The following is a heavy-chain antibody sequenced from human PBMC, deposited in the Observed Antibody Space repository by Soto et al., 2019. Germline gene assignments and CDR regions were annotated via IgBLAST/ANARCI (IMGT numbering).Heavy chain of an antibody. CDR3: ATIRVRGGPLRFED. CDR2: VLPITGST. Sequence: QVQLVQSGAEVKKPGSSVKVSCKTSGGLFSVFSFNWVRQAPGQGPEWMGGVLPITGSTDYAQKFQGRLTITADRSTSTIYMELSRLTSDDTANYYCATIRVRGGPLRFEDGGQGTLISVSS. J-gene: IGHJ4*01. V-gene: IGHV1-69*06. CDR1: GGLFSVFS. D-gene: IGHD5-12*01.